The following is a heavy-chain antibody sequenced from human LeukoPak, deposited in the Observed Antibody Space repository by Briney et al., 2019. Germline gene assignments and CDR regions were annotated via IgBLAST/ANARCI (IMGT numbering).Heavy chain of an antibody. CDR3: ARGLIVATTNDYFDY. D-gene: IGHD5-12*01. Sequence: SETLSLTCTVSGGSISSSSYYWGWIRQPPGKGLEWIGEINHSGSTNYNPSLKSRVTISVDTSKNQFSLKLSSVTAADTAVYYCARGLIVATTNDYFDYWGQGTLVTVSS. CDR2: INHSGST. CDR1: GGSISSSSYY. V-gene: IGHV4-39*07. J-gene: IGHJ4*02.